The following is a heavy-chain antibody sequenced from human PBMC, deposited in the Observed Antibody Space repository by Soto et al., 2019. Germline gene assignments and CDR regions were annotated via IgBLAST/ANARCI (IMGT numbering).Heavy chain of an antibody. CDR2: IYKSATT. D-gene: IGHD2-15*01. J-gene: IGHJ5*01. CDR1: GDSISTVDYF. CDR3: ARGRYCLTGRCFTNWFDS. V-gene: IGHV4-30-4*01. Sequence: PSETLAVSCSFSGDSISTVDYFWAWIRQPPGQALEYIGYIYKSATTYYNPSFESRVAISLDTSKSQFSLNVTSVTAADTAVYFCARGRYCLTGRCFTNWFDSWGQGTMVTVSS.